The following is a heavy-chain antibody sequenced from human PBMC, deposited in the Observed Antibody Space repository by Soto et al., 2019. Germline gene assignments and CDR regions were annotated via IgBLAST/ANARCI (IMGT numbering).Heavy chain of an antibody. J-gene: IGHJ4*02. CDR1: GASFTNAW. CDR3: TAEDTSWLSGLEY. Sequence: EVQLVESGGGLVKPGESLRLSCEASGASFTNAWMNWVRQAPGKGLEWVGRIKTRVDSATTDYAATVQGRFTISRDDSKNTLYLQMDSLKTEDTAVYYCTAEDTSWLSGLEYWGQGTLVPVS. D-gene: IGHD5-12*01. CDR2: IKTRVDSATT. V-gene: IGHV3-15*01.